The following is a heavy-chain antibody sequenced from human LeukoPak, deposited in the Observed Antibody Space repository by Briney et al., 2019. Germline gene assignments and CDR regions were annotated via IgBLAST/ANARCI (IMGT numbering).Heavy chain of an antibody. CDR3: VRDKFGTLIYGSSCFDS. CDR2: INSDGSSA. J-gene: IGHJ4*02. V-gene: IGHV3-74*01. CDR1: GFTFSSYW. Sequence: GGSLRLSCAASGFTFSSYWMHWVRQAPGKGLVWVSRINSDGSSAIYADSVKGRFTFSRDNAKNTPYLQMNSLRAEDTAVYYCVRDKFGTLIYGSSCFDSWGQGTLVTVSS. D-gene: IGHD6-6*01.